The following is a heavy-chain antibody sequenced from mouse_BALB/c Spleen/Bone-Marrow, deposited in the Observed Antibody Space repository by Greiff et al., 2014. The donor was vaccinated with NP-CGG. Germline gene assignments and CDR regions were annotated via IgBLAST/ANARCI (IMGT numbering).Heavy chain of an antibody. D-gene: IGHD2-14*01. J-gene: IGHJ4*01. CDR1: GYTFTDYA. Sequence: VQLQQSGAELVRLGVSVKISCKGSGYTFTDYAIHWVKQSHAKSLEWIGLISGYYGDAIYNQKFKGKATMTVDKSSRTTYMDLARLTSEDSAIYYCARSGKVRNAMDYWGQGTSVTVSS. V-gene: IGHV1-67*01. CDR2: ISGYYGDA. CDR3: ARSGKVRNAMDY.